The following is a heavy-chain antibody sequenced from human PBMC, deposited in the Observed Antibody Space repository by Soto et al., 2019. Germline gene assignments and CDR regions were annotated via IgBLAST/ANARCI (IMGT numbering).Heavy chain of an antibody. Sequence: VSVKVSCKASGYTFTSYYMHWVRQAPGQGLEWMGIINPSGGSTSYAQKFQGRVTMTRDTSTSTVYMELSSLRSEDTAVYYCARVRRYCSSTSCYAERHWFDPWRQGTLVTVSS. CDR2: INPSGGST. V-gene: IGHV1-46*03. CDR3: ARVRRYCSSTSCYAERHWFDP. CDR1: GYTFTSYY. J-gene: IGHJ5*02. D-gene: IGHD2-2*01.